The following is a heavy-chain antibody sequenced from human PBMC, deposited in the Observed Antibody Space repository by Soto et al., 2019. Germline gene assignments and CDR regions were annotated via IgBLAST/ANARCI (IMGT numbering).Heavy chain of an antibody. D-gene: IGHD3-10*01. V-gene: IGHV1-18*01. CDR2: ISPYNGDT. J-gene: IGHJ6*02. CDR3: AVSYCFVDVCLTPGVFHTDV. CDR1: GYTFKRFG. Sequence: QVQLVQSGAEMKKPGASVKISCKASGYTFKRFGVNWVRQAPGRGLEWMGWISPYNGDTKYAEKFQGRVTMTSDTPTATAYMELTSLRSDDTAVYYCAVSYCFVDVCLTPGVFHTDVWGQGTTVIVSS.